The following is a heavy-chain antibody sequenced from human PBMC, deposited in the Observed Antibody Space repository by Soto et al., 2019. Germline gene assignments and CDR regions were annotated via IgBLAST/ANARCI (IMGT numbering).Heavy chain of an antibody. V-gene: IGHV4-4*02. CDR2: IYHSGST. D-gene: IGHD4-17*01. Sequence: QVQLQESGPGLVKPSGTLSLTCAVSGGSISSSNWWSWVRQPPGKGLEWIGEIYHSGSTNYNPSRKRRFTISVDKSKHPYSLKLSSVTAADTAVYYCARGPDYGDYLDYWGQGTLVTVSS. J-gene: IGHJ4*02. CDR3: ARGPDYGDYLDY. CDR1: GGSISSSNW.